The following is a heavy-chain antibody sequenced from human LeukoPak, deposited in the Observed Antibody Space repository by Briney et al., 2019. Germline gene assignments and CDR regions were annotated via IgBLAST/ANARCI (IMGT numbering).Heavy chain of an antibody. CDR1: GYTFTSYG. CDR3: ARDYGSGYYSYYFDY. V-gene: IGHV1-18*01. Sequence: GASVKVSCKASGYTFTSYGISWVRQAPGQGLEWMGWVSAYNGNTNYAQKLQGRVTMTTDTSTSTAYMELRSLRSDDTAVYYCARDYGSGYYSYYFDYWGQGTLVTVSS. CDR2: VSAYNGNT. J-gene: IGHJ4*02. D-gene: IGHD3-22*01.